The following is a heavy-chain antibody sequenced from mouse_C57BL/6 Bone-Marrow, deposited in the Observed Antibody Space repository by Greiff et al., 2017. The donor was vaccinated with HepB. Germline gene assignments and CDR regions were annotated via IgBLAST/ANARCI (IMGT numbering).Heavy chain of an antibody. CDR2: IYPRSGNT. CDR1: GYTFTSYG. V-gene: IGHV1-81*01. Sequence: LQESGAELARPGASVKLSCKASGYTFTSYGISWVKQRTGQGLEWIGEIYPRSGNTYYNEKFKGKATLTADKSSSTAYMELRSLTSEDSAVYFCYYYGSRQRYAMDYWGQGTSVTVSS. D-gene: IGHD1-1*01. CDR3: YYYGSRQRYAMDY. J-gene: IGHJ4*01.